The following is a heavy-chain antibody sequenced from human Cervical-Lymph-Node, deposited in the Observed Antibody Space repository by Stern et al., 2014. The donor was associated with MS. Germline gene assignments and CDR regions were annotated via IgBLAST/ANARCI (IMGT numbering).Heavy chain of an antibody. D-gene: IGHD6-19*01. CDR3: ARPSSDWYWFDP. V-gene: IGHV1-2*02. CDR2: INPNSGGT. J-gene: IGHJ5*02. Sequence: QVQLVQSGAEVKKPGASVKVSCKASGYTFTGYYMHWVRQAPGQGLEWMGWINPNSGGTTYAQKFQGRVTMTRDTSISTAYMELSRLRSDDTAVYYCARPSSDWYWFDPWGQGTLVTVSS. CDR1: GYTFTGYY.